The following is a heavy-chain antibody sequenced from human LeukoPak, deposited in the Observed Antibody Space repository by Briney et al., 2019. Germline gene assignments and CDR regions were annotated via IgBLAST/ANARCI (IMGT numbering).Heavy chain of an antibody. V-gene: IGHV4-31*03. CDR3: ARIVVVTATSVYFDY. Sequence: SQTLSLTCTVSGGSISSGGYYWSWISQHPGKGLEWIGYIYYSGSTYYNPSLKSRVTISVDTSKNQFSLKLSSVTAADTAVYYCARIVVVTATSVYFDYWGQGTLVTVSS. CDR2: IYYSGST. CDR1: GGSISSGGYY. D-gene: IGHD2-21*02. J-gene: IGHJ4*02.